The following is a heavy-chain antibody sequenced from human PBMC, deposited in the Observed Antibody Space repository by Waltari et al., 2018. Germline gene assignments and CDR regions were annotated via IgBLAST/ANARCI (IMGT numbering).Heavy chain of an antibody. V-gene: IGHV3-30*18. CDR2: ISYDGSAK. J-gene: IGHJ4*02. CDR3: AKQESGSYFEY. D-gene: IGHD1-26*01. CDR1: GFTSGSYG. Sequence: VQLVASGGGVVKPGTSVSLPCAASGFTSGSYGMHWVRQAPGKGLHWVAVISYDGSAKYYADSVHGRFIISRDNSENTLYLQMNSLTAEDTAVYYCAKQESGSYFEYWGQGTLVTVSS.